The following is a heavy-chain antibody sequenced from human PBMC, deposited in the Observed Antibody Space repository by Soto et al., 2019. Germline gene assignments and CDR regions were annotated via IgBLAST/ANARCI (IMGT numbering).Heavy chain of an antibody. CDR3: ARTHDYGDYAQGAIGL. Sequence: QVQLVESGGGVVQPGRSLRLSCAASGFTFSSYGMHWVRQAPGKGLGWVAVIWYDGSNKYYADSVKGRFTISRDNSKNTLYLQMNSLRAEHTAVYYCARTHDYGDYAQGAIGLLGRGTLVTVSS. V-gene: IGHV3-33*01. D-gene: IGHD4-17*01. J-gene: IGHJ2*01. CDR1: GFTFSSYG. CDR2: IWYDGSNK.